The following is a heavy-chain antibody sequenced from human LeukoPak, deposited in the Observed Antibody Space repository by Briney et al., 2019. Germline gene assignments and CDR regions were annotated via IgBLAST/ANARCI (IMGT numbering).Heavy chain of an antibody. CDR3: ARGSRTGWYYFDY. CDR2: INPSGGST. J-gene: IGHJ4*02. CDR1: GYTFTSYY. Sequence: GSSVKVSCKASGYTFTSYYMHWVRQAPGQGLEWMGIINPSGGSTSYAQKFQVRVTITADTSTSTAYMELSSLRSDDTAVYYCARGSRTGWYYFDYWGQGTLVTVSS. V-gene: IGHV1-46*01. D-gene: IGHD6-19*01.